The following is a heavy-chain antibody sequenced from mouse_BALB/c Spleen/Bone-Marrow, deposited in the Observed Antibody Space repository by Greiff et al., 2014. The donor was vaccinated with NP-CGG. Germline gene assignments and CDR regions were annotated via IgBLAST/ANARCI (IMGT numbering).Heavy chain of an antibody. J-gene: IGHJ2*01. Sequence: EVMLVESGGGLVQPGGSRKLSCAASGFTFSSLGMHWVRQAPERGLEWVAYISSGSSTIFYADTVKGRFTISRDNPKNTLFLQMTSLRSEDTAMYYCTRGGNWEDFDYWGQGTTLTVSS. D-gene: IGHD4-1*01. CDR2: ISSGSSTI. CDR1: GFTFSSLG. V-gene: IGHV5-17*02. CDR3: TRGGNWEDFDY.